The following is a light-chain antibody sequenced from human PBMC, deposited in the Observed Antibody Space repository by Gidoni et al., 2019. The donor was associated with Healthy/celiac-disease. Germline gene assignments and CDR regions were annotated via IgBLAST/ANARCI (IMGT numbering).Light chain of an antibody. J-gene: IGKJ4*01. CDR3: QQRSNWPLT. CDR1: QSVSSY. V-gene: IGKV3-11*01. CDR2: DAS. Sequence: SVLTQSPATLSLSPGERDTLSCRASQSVSSYLAWYQQKPGQAPRLLIYDASNRATGIPARFSGSGSGTDFTLTISSLEPEVFAVYYCQQRSNWPLTFGGGTKVEIK.